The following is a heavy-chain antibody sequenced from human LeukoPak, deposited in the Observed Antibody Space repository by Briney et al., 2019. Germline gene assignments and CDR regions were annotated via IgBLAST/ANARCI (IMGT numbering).Heavy chain of an antibody. CDR3: ARDQGEGDWFDP. D-gene: IGHD3-16*01. V-gene: IGHV4-38-2*02. CDR1: DFSISRGYY. J-gene: IGHJ5*02. CDR2: IYHSGTT. Sequence: SETLSLTCTVSDFSISRGYYWGWIRQPPGKGLECIGTIYHSGTTYYSPSLKTRVTISVDTSKNQFSLKLSSVTAADTAVYYCARDQGEGDWFDPWGQETPVTVSS.